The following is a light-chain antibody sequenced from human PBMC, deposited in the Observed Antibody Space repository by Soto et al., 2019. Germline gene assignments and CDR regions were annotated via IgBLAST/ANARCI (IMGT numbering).Light chain of an antibody. V-gene: IGKV3-20*01. Sequence: EIVLTQSPGTLSLSPEDRATLSCRASETVTGKYLAWYQQKAGQAPRLLIFAASNRATGIPDRFSGSGSGTDFTLTIRRLEPEDFEVYFCQQYSSPPQTFGQGTKVDIK. CDR2: AAS. CDR1: ETVTGKY. CDR3: QQYSSPPQT. J-gene: IGKJ1*01.